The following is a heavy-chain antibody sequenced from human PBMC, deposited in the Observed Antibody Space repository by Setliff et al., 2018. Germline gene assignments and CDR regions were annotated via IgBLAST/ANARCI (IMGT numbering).Heavy chain of an antibody. CDR2: IYYSGNT. V-gene: IGHV4-31*03. CDR1: GGSISSGGYY. J-gene: IGHJ5*02. Sequence: PSETLSLTCTVSGGSISSGGYYWSWIRQHPGKGLEWIGYIYYSGNTYYNPSLKSRVTISVDTFKNQFSLKLSSVTAADTAVYYCARRETYFNFWSGYYSDGWFDPWGQGTLVTVSS. CDR3: ARRETYFNFWSGYYSDGWFDP. D-gene: IGHD3-3*01.